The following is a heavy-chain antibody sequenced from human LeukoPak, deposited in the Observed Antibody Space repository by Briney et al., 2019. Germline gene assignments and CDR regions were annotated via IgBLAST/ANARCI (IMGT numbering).Heavy chain of an antibody. J-gene: IGHJ4*02. V-gene: IGHV3-23*01. CDR3: AKDRIDSGSYYHIDD. CDR1: GFSFNSHA. Sequence: GGSLRLSCAASGFSFNSHAMNWVRQAPGKGLEWVSGISGSGDNTYYAVSVKGRLTIPRDNSRNTLFLQMNSLRAEDTAIYYCAKDRIDSGSYYHIDDWGQGTLVTVSS. CDR2: ISGSGDNT. D-gene: IGHD3-10*01.